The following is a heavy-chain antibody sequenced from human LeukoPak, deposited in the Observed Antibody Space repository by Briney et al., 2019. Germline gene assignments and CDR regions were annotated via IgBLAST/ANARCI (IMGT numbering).Heavy chain of an antibody. Sequence: GGSLRLSCAASGFTVSSNYMSWVRQAPGKGLEWVSVIYSGGSTYYADSVKGRFTISRDNSKNTLYLQMNSLRAEGTAVYYCARDSLRSHGMDVWGKGTTVTGSS. J-gene: IGHJ6*04. D-gene: IGHD1-26*01. CDR1: GFTVSSNY. CDR2: IYSGGST. V-gene: IGHV3-53*01. CDR3: ARDSLRSHGMDV.